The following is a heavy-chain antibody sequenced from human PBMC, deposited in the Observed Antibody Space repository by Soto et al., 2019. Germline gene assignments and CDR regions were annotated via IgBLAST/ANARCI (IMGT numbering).Heavy chain of an antibody. D-gene: IGHD4-17*01. V-gene: IGHV3-23*01. Sequence: EVQLLESGGGLVQPGGSLRLSCAASGFTVSSYAMSWVRQAPGKGLEWVSAISGSGGGTYYADSVKGRFTISRDNSENTLYLHMNSLRAEDTDVYYCAKCMTTVTTYPVDIWGQGTMVTVSS. CDR2: ISGSGGGT. CDR1: GFTVSSYA. J-gene: IGHJ3*02. CDR3: AKCMTTVTTYPVDI.